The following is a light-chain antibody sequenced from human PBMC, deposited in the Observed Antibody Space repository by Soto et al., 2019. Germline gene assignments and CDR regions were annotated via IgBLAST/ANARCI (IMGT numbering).Light chain of an antibody. CDR3: QQYGSSPVT. V-gene: IGKV3-20*01. J-gene: IGKJ1*01. Sequence: EIVFTQDPGTLCLSQGERASLSCRASQSVSSNYLAWYQQKPGQAPRLLIYGASSTATGIPDRFSGSGSGTDFTLTISRLEPEDFAVYYCQQYGSSPVTFGQGTKVDIK. CDR2: GAS. CDR1: QSVSSNY.